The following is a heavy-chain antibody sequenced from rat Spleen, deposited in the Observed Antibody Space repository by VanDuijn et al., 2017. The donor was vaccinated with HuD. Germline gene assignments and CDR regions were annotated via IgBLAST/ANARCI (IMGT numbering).Heavy chain of an antibody. CDR3: TRGLPGYSPFDY. Sequence: EVHLVESSGGLVQPGRSLKLSCAASGFTFSYYDMAWVRQAPTKGLEWVASISTDGANTNYRDSVKGRFTISRDNAKSTLYLQMNSLRSEDTATYYCTRGLPGYSPFDYWGQGVMVTVSS. D-gene: IGHD1-4*01. J-gene: IGHJ2*01. CDR1: GFTFSYYD. V-gene: IGHV5S23*01. CDR2: ISTDGANT.